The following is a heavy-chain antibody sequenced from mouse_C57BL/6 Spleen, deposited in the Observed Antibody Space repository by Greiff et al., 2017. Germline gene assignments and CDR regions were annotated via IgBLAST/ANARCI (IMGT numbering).Heavy chain of an antibody. V-gene: IGHV1-50*01. J-gene: IGHJ1*03. Sequence: QVQLQQPGAELVKPGASVKLSCKASGYTFTSYWMQWVKQRPGQGLEWIGEIDPSDSYTNYNQKFKGKATLTVDTSSSTAYMQLSSLTSEDSAVYYCARYYGSSYGYFDVWGKGTTVTVSS. D-gene: IGHD1-1*01. CDR2: IDPSDSYT. CDR1: GYTFTSYW. CDR3: ARYYGSSYGYFDV.